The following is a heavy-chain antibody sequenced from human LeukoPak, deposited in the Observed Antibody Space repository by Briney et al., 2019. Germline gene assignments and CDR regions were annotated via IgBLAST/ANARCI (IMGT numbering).Heavy chain of an antibody. V-gene: IGHV5-51*01. J-gene: IGHJ4*02. CDR1: GYSFTSYW. CDR3: ARPDGRAYSSGWYGGY. CDR2: IYPGDSDT. Sequence: GESLKISCKGSGYSFTSYWIGWVRQMPGKGLEWMGIIYPGDSDTRYSPSFQGQVTISADKSISTAYLQWSSLKASDTAMYYCARPDGRAYSSGWYGGYWGQGTLVTVSS. D-gene: IGHD6-19*01.